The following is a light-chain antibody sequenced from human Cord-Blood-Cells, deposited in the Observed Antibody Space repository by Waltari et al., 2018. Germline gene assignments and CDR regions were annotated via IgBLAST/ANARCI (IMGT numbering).Light chain of an antibody. CDR2: EAS. Sequence: EIVLTHSPATLSLSPRERATLSCRASQCVSSYLAWYHQKPGQAPRLLIYEASIMATGIQARFRGSGSGTDFTLTISSLETEDFSVYYCQQRSNWPPFTFGPGTKVDIK. CDR1: QCVSSY. V-gene: IGKV3-11*01. CDR3: QQRSNWPPFT. J-gene: IGKJ3*01.